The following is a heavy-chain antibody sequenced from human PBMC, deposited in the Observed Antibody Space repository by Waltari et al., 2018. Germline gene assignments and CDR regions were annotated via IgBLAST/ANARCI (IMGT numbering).Heavy chain of an antibody. CDR1: GSTFTSSA. J-gene: IGHJ4*02. Sequence: QVQLVQSGAEVKKPGASVKVSCKASGSTFTSSAMHWVRQAPGQRLEWMGWINAGNGNTKYSQKFQGRVTITRDTSASTAYMELSSLRSEDTAVYYCARDADGYNWAPLLWGQGTLVTVSS. CDR3: ARDADGYNWAPLL. CDR2: INAGNGNT. D-gene: IGHD5-12*01. V-gene: IGHV1-3*01.